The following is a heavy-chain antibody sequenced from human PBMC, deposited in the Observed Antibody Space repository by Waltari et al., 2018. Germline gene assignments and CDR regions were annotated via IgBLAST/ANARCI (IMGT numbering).Heavy chain of an antibody. J-gene: IGHJ3*02. CDR2: IYYSGST. CDR3: ARVDCSSTSCYGQSFDI. V-gene: IGHV4-59*01. Sequence: QVQLQESGPGLVKPSETLSLTCTVSGGSISSYYWSWIRQPPGKGLEWIGYIYYSGSTNHNPSLKSRVTISVDTSKNQFSLKLSSVTAADTAVYYCARVDCSSTSCYGQSFDIWGQGTMVTVSS. D-gene: IGHD2-2*01. CDR1: GGSISSYY.